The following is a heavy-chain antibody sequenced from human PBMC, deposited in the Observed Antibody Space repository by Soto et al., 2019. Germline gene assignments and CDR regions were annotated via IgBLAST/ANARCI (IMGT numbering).Heavy chain of an antibody. J-gene: IGHJ5*02. Sequence: GASVKVSCKVSGYTLTELSMHWVRQAPGKGLEWMGGFDPEDGETIYAQKFQGWVTMTRDTSISTAYMELSRLRSDDTAVYYCARDPTPSRNIVLMVYPGLSWFDPWGQGTLVTVSS. CDR1: GYTLTELS. CDR2: FDPEDGET. CDR3: ARDPTPSRNIVLMVYPGLSWFDP. V-gene: IGHV1-24*01. D-gene: IGHD2-8*01.